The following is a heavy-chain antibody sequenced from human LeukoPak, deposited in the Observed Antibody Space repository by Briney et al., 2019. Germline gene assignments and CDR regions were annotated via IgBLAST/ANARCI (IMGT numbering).Heavy chain of an antibody. V-gene: IGHV1-24*01. CDR2: FDPEDGET. Sequence: ASVKVSCKVSGYTLTELSMHWVRQAPGKGLEWMGGFDPEDGETIYAQEFQGRVTMTEDTSTDTAYMELSSLRSEDTAVYYCATDPSPYYYDSSGYMDWGQGTLVTVSP. CDR3: ATDPSPYYYDSSGYMD. CDR1: GYTLTELS. D-gene: IGHD3-22*01. J-gene: IGHJ4*02.